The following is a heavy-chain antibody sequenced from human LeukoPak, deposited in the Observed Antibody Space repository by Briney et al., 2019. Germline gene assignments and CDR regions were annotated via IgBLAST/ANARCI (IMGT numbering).Heavy chain of an antibody. Sequence: SQTLSLTCTVSGGSITNAGYSWGWIRQPAGKGLEWNGRLYSSGSTNSNPSLKSRVTISVDTSKNQFSLKLSSLTAADTAVYYCARGYCTSTSCSENRYYFDSWGKGTPVTVSS. V-gene: IGHV4-61*02. J-gene: IGHJ4*02. D-gene: IGHD2-2*01. CDR1: GGSITNAGYS. CDR2: LYSSGST. CDR3: ARGYCTSTSCSENRYYFDS.